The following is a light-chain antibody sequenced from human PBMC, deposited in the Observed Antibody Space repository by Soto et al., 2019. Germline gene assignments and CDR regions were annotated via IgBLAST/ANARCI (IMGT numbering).Light chain of an antibody. J-gene: IGLJ1*01. Sequence: QSVLTQPRSVSGSPGQSVTTSCTGTNSDVGGFSYVSWYQQLPGKAPKLIIYGVTKRPSGVPDRFSGSKSGNTASLTISGLQAEDAADYYCCSYAGSSQVFGTGTKVTVL. CDR3: CSYAGSSQV. V-gene: IGLV2-11*01. CDR1: NSDVGGFSY. CDR2: GVT.